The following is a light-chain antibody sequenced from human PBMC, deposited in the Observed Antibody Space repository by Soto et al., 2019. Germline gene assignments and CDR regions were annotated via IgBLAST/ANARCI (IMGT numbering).Light chain of an antibody. CDR3: QEYTTYSST. J-gene: IGKJ1*01. CDR2: DVS. V-gene: IGKV1-5*01. Sequence: DIQMTQSPSTLSASVGDRVTITCRDSQSVSRWLAWYQQKPGKVPTVLIYDVSTLQSGVPSRFSGGGSGTEFTLTITSLQPDDFATYYCQEYTTYSSTFGQGTKVEVK. CDR1: QSVSRW.